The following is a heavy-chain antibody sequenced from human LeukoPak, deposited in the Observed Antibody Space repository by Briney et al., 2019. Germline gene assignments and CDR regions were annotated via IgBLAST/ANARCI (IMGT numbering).Heavy chain of an antibody. Sequence: PSETPSLTCIVPGGSISSSSYYWAWIRQSPGKGLEWIGTFSSGGSAYYNPSLTSRVSISKDTSDNQFSLRLYSVTAADTAVYYCARKQTGTMYDVWGQGTLVTVSS. J-gene: IGHJ4*02. CDR2: FSSGGSA. D-gene: IGHD1-7*01. V-gene: IGHV4-39*07. CDR1: GGSISSSSYY. CDR3: ARKQTGTMYDV.